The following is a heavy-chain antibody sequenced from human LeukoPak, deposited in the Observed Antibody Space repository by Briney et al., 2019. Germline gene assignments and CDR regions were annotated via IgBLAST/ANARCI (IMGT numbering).Heavy chain of an antibody. CDR1: GYTVTSYG. CDR3: ASFGAGYGSGSYYYYGMDV. J-gene: IGHJ6*02. D-gene: IGHD3-10*01. V-gene: IGHV1-18*01. CDR2: ISAYNGNT. Sequence: ASVKVSCKASGYTVTSYGISWVRQAPGQGLEWMGWISAYNGNTNYAQKLQGRVTMTTDTSTSTAYMELRSLRSDDTAVYYCASFGAGYGSGSYYYYGMDVWGQGTTVTVSS.